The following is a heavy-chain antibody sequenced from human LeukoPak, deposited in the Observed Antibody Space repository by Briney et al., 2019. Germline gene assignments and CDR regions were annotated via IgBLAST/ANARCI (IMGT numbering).Heavy chain of an antibody. CDR3: ARDPLGPGDP. Sequence: PSETLSLTCTVSNGSISSYYWGWIRQPPGKGLEWIGYIYYSGSTNYNPSLKSRVTISVDTSKNQFYLKLSSVTAADTAVYYCARDPLGPGDPWGQGTLVTVSS. D-gene: IGHD2-2*01. CDR1: NGSISSYY. V-gene: IGHV4-59*01. CDR2: IYYSGST. J-gene: IGHJ5*02.